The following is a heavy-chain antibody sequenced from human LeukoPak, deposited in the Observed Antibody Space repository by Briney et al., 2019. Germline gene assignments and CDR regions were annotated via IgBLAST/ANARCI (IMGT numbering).Heavy chain of an antibody. V-gene: IGHV3-21*01. D-gene: IGHD5-18*01. CDR2: ISSSSSYI. CDR3: ARVEYSYGDAFDI. Sequence: GGSLRLSCAASGFTFSDAWMNWVRQAPGKGLEWVSSISSSSSYIYYADSVKGRFTISRDNAKNSLYLQMNSLRAEDTAVYYCARVEYSYGDAFDIWSQGTMVTVSS. J-gene: IGHJ3*02. CDR1: GFTFSDAW.